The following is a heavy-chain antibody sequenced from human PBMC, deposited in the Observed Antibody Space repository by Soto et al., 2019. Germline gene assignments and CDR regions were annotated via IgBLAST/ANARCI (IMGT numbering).Heavy chain of an antibody. Sequence: ETLSLTCTVSRGSVSTYYWSLIRQPPGKGLEWIGYIYYTGSTNYNPSLKTRVAISMDTSKNQFSLNLSSVTAADTAVYYCARAGDYYDSSGYYYPHDYWGQGTLVTVSS. J-gene: IGHJ4*02. CDR1: RGSVSTYY. CDR3: ARAGDYYDSSGYYYPHDY. V-gene: IGHV4-59*02. D-gene: IGHD3-22*01. CDR2: IYYTGST.